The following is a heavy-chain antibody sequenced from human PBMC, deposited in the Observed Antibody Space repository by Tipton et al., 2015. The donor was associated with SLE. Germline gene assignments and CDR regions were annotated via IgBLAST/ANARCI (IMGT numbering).Heavy chain of an antibody. CDR3: ARDIAAACIDY. CDR2: IYTSGST. J-gene: IGHJ4*02. CDR1: GGSISSGSYY. D-gene: IGHD6-13*01. V-gene: IGHV4-61*02. Sequence: LRLSCTVSGGSISSGSYYWSWIRQPAGKGLEWIGRIYTSGSTNYNPSLKSRVTISVDTSKNQFSLKLSSVTAADTAMYYCARDIAAACIDYWGQGTLVTVSS.